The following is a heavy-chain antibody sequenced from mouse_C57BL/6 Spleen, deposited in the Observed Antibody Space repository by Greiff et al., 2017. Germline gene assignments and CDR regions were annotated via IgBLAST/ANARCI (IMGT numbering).Heavy chain of an antibody. J-gene: IGHJ2*01. CDR1: GYNFTDYY. V-gene: IGHV1-75*01. CDR2: IVPGSGST. D-gene: IGHD1-1*01. Sequence: VKLMESGPELVKPGASVKISCTASGYNFTDYYINWVKQRPEQGLEWIGWIVPGSGSTYYNEKFQGKATMTVDKSSSTAYMLLSSLTSEDTAVYFGARAPMTTVAGWGFWGQGTTLTVSS. CDR3: ARAPMTTVAGWGF.